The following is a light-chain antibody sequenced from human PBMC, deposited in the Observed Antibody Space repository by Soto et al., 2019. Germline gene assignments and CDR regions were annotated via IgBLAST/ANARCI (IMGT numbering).Light chain of an antibody. CDR3: HHYGRSPGT. J-gene: IGKJ1*01. CDR2: GAS. CDR1: QSVNSN. Sequence: EIVLTQSPATLSLSPGERATLSCRASQSVNSNLAWYQQKAGQAPRLLIYGASSRATGIPDRFSGSGSGTDFTLTISRLQPEDFAVYYCHHYGRSPGTFGQGTKVDI. V-gene: IGKV3-20*01.